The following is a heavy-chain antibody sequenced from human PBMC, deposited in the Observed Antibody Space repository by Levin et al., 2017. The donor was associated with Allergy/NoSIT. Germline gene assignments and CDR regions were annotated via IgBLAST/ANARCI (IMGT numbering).Heavy chain of an antibody. CDR3: TTYSSSWYYFDY. V-gene: IGHV3-15*01. D-gene: IGHD6-13*01. J-gene: IGHJ4*02. Sequence: GGSLRLPCVASGITFSNAWLSWSRQAPGKGLEWVGRIKSKTDGGTVEYAAPVKGRFTISRDDSKNTLYLQMNSLQTEDTAVYFCTTYSSSWYYFDYWGQGTLVTVSS. CDR2: IKSKTDGGTV. CDR1: GITFSNAW.